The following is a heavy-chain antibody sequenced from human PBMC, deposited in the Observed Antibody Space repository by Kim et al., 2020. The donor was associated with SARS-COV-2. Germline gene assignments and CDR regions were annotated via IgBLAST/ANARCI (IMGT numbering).Heavy chain of an antibody. CDR2: INHSGST. V-gene: IGHV4-34*01. Sequence: SETLSLTCAVYGGSFSGYYWSWIRQPPGKGLEWIGEINHSGSTNYNPSLKSRVTISVDTSKNQFSLKLSSVTAADTAVYYCARNHGNYYGSGSYPWFYP. CDR3: ARNHGNYYGSGSYPWFYP. J-gene: IGHJ5*02. CDR1: GGSFSGYY. D-gene: IGHD3-10*01.